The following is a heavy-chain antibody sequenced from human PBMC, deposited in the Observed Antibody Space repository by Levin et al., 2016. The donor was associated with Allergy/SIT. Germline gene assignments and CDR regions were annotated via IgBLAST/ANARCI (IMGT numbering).Heavy chain of an antibody. J-gene: IGHJ6*02. D-gene: IGHD4-23*01. Sequence: ASVKVSCKASGYTFTGYYMHWVRQAPGQGLEWMGWINPNSGGTNYAQKFQGRVTMTRDTSISTAYMELSRLRSDDTAVYYCARERITVVTTYYYGMDVWGQGTTVTVSS. V-gene: IGHV1-2*02. CDR2: INPNSGGT. CDR1: GYTFTGYY. CDR3: ARERITVVTTYYYGMDV.